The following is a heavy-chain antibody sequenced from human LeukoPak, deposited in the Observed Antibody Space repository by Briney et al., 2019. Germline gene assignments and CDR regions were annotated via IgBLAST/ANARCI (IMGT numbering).Heavy chain of an antibody. CDR2: IKSKTDGGTT. CDR1: GFTFSNAW. V-gene: IGHV3-15*01. Sequence: KPGGSLRLSCAASGFTFSNAWMSWVRRAPGKGLEWVGRIKSKTDGGTTDYAAPVKGRFTISRDDSKNTLYLQMNSLKTEDTAVYYCTTCPTGYYYYYMDVWGKGTTVTVSS. J-gene: IGHJ6*03. CDR3: TTCPTGYYYYYMDV. D-gene: IGHD1-14*01.